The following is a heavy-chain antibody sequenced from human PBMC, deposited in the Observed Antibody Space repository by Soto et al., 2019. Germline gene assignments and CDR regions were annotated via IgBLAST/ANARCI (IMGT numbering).Heavy chain of an antibody. D-gene: IGHD2-15*01. V-gene: IGHV4-59*01. Sequence: SETLSLTCTVSGGSSSSYYWSWIRQPTGKGLEWIGYIYYSGSTNYNPSLKSRVTISVDTSKNQFSLKLSSVTAADTAVYYCARVGAGEYCSGGSCYSSGHGAFDIWGQGTMATVSS. CDR1: GGSSSSYY. CDR3: ARVGAGEYCSGGSCYSSGHGAFDI. CDR2: IYYSGST. J-gene: IGHJ3*02.